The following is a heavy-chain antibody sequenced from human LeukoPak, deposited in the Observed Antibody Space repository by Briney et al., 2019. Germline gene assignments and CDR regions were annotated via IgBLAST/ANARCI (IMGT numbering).Heavy chain of an antibody. CDR3: ARGFRGASFDY. D-gene: IGHD1-26*01. J-gene: IGHJ4*02. Sequence: SETLSLTCTVSGGSISSYYWSWIRQPPGKGLEWIGYIYYSGSTNYNPSLNSRVTISVDTSKNQFSLKLSSVTAADTAVYYCARGFRGASFDYWGQGTLVTVSS. CDR1: GGSISSYY. V-gene: IGHV4-59*01. CDR2: IYYSGST.